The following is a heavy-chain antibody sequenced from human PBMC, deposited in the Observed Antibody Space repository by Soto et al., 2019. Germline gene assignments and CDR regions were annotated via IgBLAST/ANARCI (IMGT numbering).Heavy chain of an antibody. CDR3: AKDYGDDY. Sequence: VESLKISCAASGVTFSSYAMSWVRQAPGKGLEWVSTISGSGGSTFYADSVKGRFTISRDNSKNTLYLQMNSLRAEDTAVYYCAKDYGDDYWGQGTLVTVSS. CDR1: GVTFSSYA. J-gene: IGHJ4*02. CDR2: ISGSGGST. D-gene: IGHD3-10*01. V-gene: IGHV3-23*01.